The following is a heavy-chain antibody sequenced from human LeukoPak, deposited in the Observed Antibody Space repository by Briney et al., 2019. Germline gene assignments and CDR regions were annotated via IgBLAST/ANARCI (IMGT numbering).Heavy chain of an antibody. J-gene: IGHJ4*02. Sequence: GGSLTLSCAASGFTFSSYWMHWVRHAPGKGLVWVSRINSDGSSTSYADSVKGRFTISRDNAKNTLYLQMNSLRADDTAVYYCALCSLRYSSGWYVFDYWGQGTLVTVSS. CDR3: ALCSLRYSSGWYVFDY. V-gene: IGHV3-74*01. CDR1: GFTFSSYW. CDR2: INSDGSST. D-gene: IGHD6-19*01.